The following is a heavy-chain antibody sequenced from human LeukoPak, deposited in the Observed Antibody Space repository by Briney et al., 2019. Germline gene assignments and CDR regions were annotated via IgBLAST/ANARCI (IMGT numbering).Heavy chain of an antibody. CDR2: ISGSGGST. CDR3: AKDQGSSSLYYYYGMDV. V-gene: IGHV3-23*01. Sequence: GGSLRLSCAASGFTFSSYAMSWVRQAPGKGLEWVSAISGSGGSTYYADSVKGRFTISRDNPKKTLYLQMNSLRAEDTAAYYCAKDQGSSSLYYYYGMDVWGQGTTVTVSS. J-gene: IGHJ6*02. CDR1: GFTFSSYA. D-gene: IGHD6-6*01.